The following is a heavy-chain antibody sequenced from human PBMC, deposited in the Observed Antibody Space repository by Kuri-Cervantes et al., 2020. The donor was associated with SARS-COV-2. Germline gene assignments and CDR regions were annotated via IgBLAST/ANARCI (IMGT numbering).Heavy chain of an antibody. Sequence: ASVQVSCNASGYTFTSYGISWVRQAPGQGLEWMGWISAYNGNTNYAQKLQGRVTMTTDTSTSTAYMELRSLRSDDTAVYYCARERILWFGEPTHFDYWGQGTLVTVSS. D-gene: IGHD3-10*01. J-gene: IGHJ4*02. CDR2: ISAYNGNT. CDR1: GYTFTSYG. CDR3: ARERILWFGEPTHFDY. V-gene: IGHV1-18*01.